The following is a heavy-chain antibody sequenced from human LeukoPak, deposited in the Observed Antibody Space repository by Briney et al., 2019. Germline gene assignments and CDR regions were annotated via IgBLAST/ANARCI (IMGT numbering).Heavy chain of an antibody. CDR2: IRYDGSNK. D-gene: IGHD2-2*01. CDR1: GFTFSSYA. CDR3: AKAYCSSTSCPDAFDI. J-gene: IGHJ3*02. V-gene: IGHV3-30*02. Sequence: GGSLRLSCVASGFTFSSYAMTWVRQAPGKGLEWVAFIRYDGSNKYYADSVKGRFTISRDNSKNTLYLQMNSLRAEDTAVYYCAKAYCSSTSCPDAFDIWGQGTMVTVSS.